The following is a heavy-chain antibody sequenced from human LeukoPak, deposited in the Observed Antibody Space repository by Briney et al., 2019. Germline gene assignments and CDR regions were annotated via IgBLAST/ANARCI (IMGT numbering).Heavy chain of an antibody. V-gene: IGHV4-39*01. D-gene: IGHD2-2*01. J-gene: IGHJ6*03. CDR2: IYHSGST. CDR1: RGSISSSSYY. Sequence: PSETLSLTCTVSRGSISSSSYYWGWIRQPPGKGLEWIGSIYHSGSTYYNPSLNSRVTISVDTSKNQFSLKLRSVTAADTAVYYCARSLVVPAHYYYYYYMDVWGKGTTVTVSS. CDR3: ARSLVVPAHYYYYYYMDV.